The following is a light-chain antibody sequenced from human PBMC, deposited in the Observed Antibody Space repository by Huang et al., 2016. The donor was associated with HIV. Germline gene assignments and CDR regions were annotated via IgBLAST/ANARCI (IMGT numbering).Light chain of an antibody. CDR2: AAS. CDR3: QQSDSIPRT. V-gene: IGKV1-39*01. Sequence: DIQMTQSPSSLSASVGDRVTITCRASQTINTYLNWYQQKPGKAPKLLISAASSSQSGVPSRCSGSGSGTDFTLTINSLQPGDFATYYCQQSDSIPRTFGQGTRVEIK. J-gene: IGKJ1*01. CDR1: QTINTY.